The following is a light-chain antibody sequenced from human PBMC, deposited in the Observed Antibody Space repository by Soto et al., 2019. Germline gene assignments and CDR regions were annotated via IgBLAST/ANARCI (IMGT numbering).Light chain of an antibody. Sequence: DIQITQSPSSLPASVGDIVTITCRASQGINNYLACVQQKPGRAPKSLIYATYRLQSGVPSKFSGSGSGTDFTLTISSLQPEDFATYYCQQYDSFPRTFGQGTTVEIK. CDR2: ATY. CDR3: QQYDSFPRT. CDR1: QGINNY. V-gene: IGKV1-16*02. J-gene: IGKJ1*01.